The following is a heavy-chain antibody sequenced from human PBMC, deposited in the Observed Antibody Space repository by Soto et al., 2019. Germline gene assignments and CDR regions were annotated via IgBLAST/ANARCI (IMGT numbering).Heavy chain of an antibody. CDR2: IYYSGST. D-gene: IGHD6-19*01. Sequence: SETLSLTCTVSGGSIRSYYWGWIRQPPGKGLEWIGSIYYSGSTYYNPSLKSRVTISVDTSKNQFSLKLSSVTAADTAVYYCATDSSGWYGGVHLYYFDYWGQGTLVTVSS. CDR3: ATDSSGWYGGVHLYYFDY. V-gene: IGHV4-39*01. J-gene: IGHJ4*02. CDR1: GGSIRSYY.